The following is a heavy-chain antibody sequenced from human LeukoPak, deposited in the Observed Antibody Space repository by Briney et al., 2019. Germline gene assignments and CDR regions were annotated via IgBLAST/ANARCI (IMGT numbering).Heavy chain of an antibody. CDR3: ARGSTSDWPLDH. D-gene: IGHD2-2*01. V-gene: IGHV1-3*01. CDR1: GYTFSDYA. J-gene: IGHJ4*02. CDR2: IDAGNGNT. Sequence: ASVKVSCKASGYTFSDYAIHWERQAPGQRLEWTGWIDAGNGNTRYSQKFQGRVAITRDTSTSTAYIELRSLRSEDTAMYYCARGSTSDWPLDHWGQETLVTISS.